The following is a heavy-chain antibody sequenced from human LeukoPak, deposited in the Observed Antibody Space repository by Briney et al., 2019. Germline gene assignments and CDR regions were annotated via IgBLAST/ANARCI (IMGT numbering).Heavy chain of an antibody. J-gene: IGHJ4*02. CDR2: IYYSGST. V-gene: IGHV4-30-4*01. Sequence: SETLSLTCTVSGGSISSGDYYRSWIRQPPGKGLEWIGYIYYSGSTYYNPSLKSRVTISVDTSKNQFSLKLSSVTAADTAVYYCATFGNSGPYYFDYWGQGTLVTVSS. CDR3: ATFGNSGPYYFDY. D-gene: IGHD4-23*01. CDR1: GGSISSGDYY.